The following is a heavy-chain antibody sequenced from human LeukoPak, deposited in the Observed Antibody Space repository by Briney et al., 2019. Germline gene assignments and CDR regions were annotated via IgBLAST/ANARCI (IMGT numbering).Heavy chain of an antibody. CDR1: GFTFSSYA. V-gene: IGHV3-23*01. CDR3: VRGRGRENPYYFDY. D-gene: IGHD5-24*01. J-gene: IGHJ4*02. CDR2: ISGSGGST. Sequence: GGSLRLSCAASGFTFSSYAMSWVRQAPGKGLEWVSAISGSGGSTYYADSVRGRFTISRDNPKNTLYLRMNSLRAEDTAVYYCVRGRGRENPYYFDYWGQGTLVTVSS.